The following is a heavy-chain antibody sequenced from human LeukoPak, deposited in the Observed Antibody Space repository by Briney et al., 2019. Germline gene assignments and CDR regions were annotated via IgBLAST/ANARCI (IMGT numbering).Heavy chain of an antibody. CDR1: GGTFSSYA. CDR2: IIPIFGTA. CDR3: ARAPRLRFLEWSNHDAFDI. Sequence: SVKVSCKASGGTFSSYAISWVRQAPGQGLEWMGGIIPIFGTANYAQKFQGRVTITADESASTAYMELSSLRSEDTAVYYCARAPRLRFLEWSNHDAFDIWGQGTMVTVSS. J-gene: IGHJ3*02. V-gene: IGHV1-69*13. D-gene: IGHD3-3*01.